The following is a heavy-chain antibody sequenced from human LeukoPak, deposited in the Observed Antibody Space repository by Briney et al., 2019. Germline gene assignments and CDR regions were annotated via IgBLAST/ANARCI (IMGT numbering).Heavy chain of an antibody. CDR3: TRGRRHWYFDL. CDR2: IRSKAYGGTT. V-gene: IGHV3-49*04. J-gene: IGHJ2*01. Sequence: PGGSLRLSCTASGSTFGDYAMSWVRQAPGKGLEWVGFIRSKAYGGTTEYAASVKGRFTISRDDSKSIAYLQMNSLKTEDTAVYYCTRGRRHWYFDLWGRGTLVTVSS. CDR1: GSTFGDYA.